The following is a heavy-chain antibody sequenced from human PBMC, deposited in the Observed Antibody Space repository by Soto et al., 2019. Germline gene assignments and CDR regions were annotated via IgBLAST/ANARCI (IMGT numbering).Heavy chain of an antibody. CDR2: IIPIFGTA. V-gene: IGHV1-69*06. Sequence: RASVKVSCKASGGTFSSYAISWVRQAPGQGLEWMGGIIPIFGTASYAQKFQGRVTITADKSTSTAYMELSTLRSEDTAVYYCARRSGYCSGGSCYLGRLAPWGQGTLVPVS. CDR1: GGTFSSYA. CDR3: ARRSGYCSGGSCYLGRLAP. D-gene: IGHD2-15*01. J-gene: IGHJ5*02.